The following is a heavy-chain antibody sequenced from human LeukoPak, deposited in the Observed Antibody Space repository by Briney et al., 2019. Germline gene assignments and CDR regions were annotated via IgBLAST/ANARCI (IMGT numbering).Heavy chain of an antibody. CDR3: ARVDYSNRSYYYYGMDV. D-gene: IGHD4-11*01. Sequence: ASVKVSCKASGYTFTGYYMHWVRQAPGQGLEWMGWINPNSGGTNYAQKFQGRVTMTRDTSISTAYMELSRLRSDDTAVYYCARVDYSNRSYYYYGMDVWGQGTTVTVSS. CDR1: GYTFTGYY. V-gene: IGHV1-2*02. CDR2: INPNSGGT. J-gene: IGHJ6*02.